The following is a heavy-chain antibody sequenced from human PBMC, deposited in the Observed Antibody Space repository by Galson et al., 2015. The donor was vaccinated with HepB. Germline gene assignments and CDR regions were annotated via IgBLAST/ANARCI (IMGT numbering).Heavy chain of an antibody. D-gene: IGHD3-10*01. V-gene: IGHV2-70*17. J-gene: IGHJ4*02. CDR1: GFSLTTTGMC. CDR2: LDWDDDK. CDR3: ARIATTVTSSGGLDS. Sequence: PALVKPTQTLTLTCTFSGFSLTTTGMCVSWIRQPPGKALEWLARLDWDDDKFYTISLKTRLTISKDTSKNQAVLRMTNMDPGATATYFCARIATTVTSSGGLDSWGQGILVTVSS.